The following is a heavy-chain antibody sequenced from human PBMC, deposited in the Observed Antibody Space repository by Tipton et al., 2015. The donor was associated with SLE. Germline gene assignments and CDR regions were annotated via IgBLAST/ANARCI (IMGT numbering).Heavy chain of an antibody. CDR2: ISSSGSTI. V-gene: IGHV3-48*04. J-gene: IGHJ4*02. Sequence: SLRLSCAASGFTFSSYTMHWVRQAPGKGLEWVSYISSSGSTIYYAASVKGRFTISRDNAKNSLYLQMNSLGAEDTAVYFCARASINLLDFWGQGTLVTVSS. CDR1: GFTFSSYT. CDR3: ARASINLLDF.